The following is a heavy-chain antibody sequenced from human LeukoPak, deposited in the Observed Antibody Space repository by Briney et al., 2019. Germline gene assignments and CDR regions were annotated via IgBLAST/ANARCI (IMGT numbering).Heavy chain of an antibody. D-gene: IGHD5-18*01. CDR2: ISAYNGNT. CDR3: ARVYISGYSYVNWFDP. J-gene: IGHJ5*02. CDR1: GYTFTSYG. V-gene: IGHV1-18*01. Sequence: GASVKVSCKASGYTFTSYGISWVRQAPGQGLEWMGWISAYNGNTNYAQKLQGRVTMTTDTSTSTAYMELRSLRSDDTAVYYCARVYISGYSYVNWFDPWGQGTLDTVPS.